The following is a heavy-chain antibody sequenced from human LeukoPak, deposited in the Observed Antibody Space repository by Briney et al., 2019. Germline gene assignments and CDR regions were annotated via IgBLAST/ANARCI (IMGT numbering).Heavy chain of an antibody. J-gene: IGHJ5*02. V-gene: IGHV4-59*01. CDR3: ARIGIKYSTSGWWFDP. Sequence: SETLSLTCTVSGGSINSYYWSWIRQPPGKGLEWIGYIYYSGSTNYNPSLKSRVTISVDTSKNQFSLKLSSVTAADMAVYYCARIGIKYSTSGWWFDPWGQGTLVTVSS. D-gene: IGHD1-26*01. CDR2: IYYSGST. CDR1: GGSINSYY.